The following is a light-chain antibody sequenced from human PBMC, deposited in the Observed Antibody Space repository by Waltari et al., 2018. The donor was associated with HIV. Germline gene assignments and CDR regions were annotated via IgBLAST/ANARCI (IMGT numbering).Light chain of an antibody. CDR3: SSYTSSSTLGVV. CDR1: SSDVGGYNY. J-gene: IGLJ2*01. V-gene: IGLV2-14*01. CDR2: EVS. Sequence: QSALTQPASVSGSPGQSITISCTGTSSDVGGYNYVSWSQQHPGKAPKLMIYEVSNRPSGVSKRFSGSKSGNTASLTISGLQAEDEADYYCSSYTSSSTLGVVFGGGTKLTVL.